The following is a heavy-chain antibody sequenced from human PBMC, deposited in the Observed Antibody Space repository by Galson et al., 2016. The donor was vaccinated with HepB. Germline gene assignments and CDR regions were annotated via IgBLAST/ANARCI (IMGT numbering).Heavy chain of an antibody. Sequence: SETLSLTCAVSGGSISTNNWWRWVRQPPGKGLEWIGQIYHTGTTNCNPSIKIRVTLSGEKSSNQFSLKLSSVTAADTAVDYCAREAPGDYFDDWGRATLVTVSS. J-gene: IGHJ4*02. V-gene: IGHV4-4*02. CDR3: AREAPGDYFDD. D-gene: IGHD1-26*01. CDR2: IYHTGTT. CDR1: GGSISTNNW.